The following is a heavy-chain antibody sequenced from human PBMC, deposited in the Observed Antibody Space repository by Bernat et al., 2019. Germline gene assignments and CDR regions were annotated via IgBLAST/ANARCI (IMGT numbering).Heavy chain of an antibody. CDR2: ISYDGSNK. CDR1: GFTFSSYA. Sequence: QVQLVESGGGVVQPGRSLRLSCAASGFTFSSYAMHWVRQAPGKGLEWVAVISYDGSNKYYADSVKGRFTISRDNSKNTLYLQMNSLRAEDTAVYYCARDRAVIAVAGPCDYWGQGTLVTVSS. J-gene: IGHJ4*02. V-gene: IGHV3-30*01. D-gene: IGHD6-19*01. CDR3: ARDRAVIAVAGPCDY.